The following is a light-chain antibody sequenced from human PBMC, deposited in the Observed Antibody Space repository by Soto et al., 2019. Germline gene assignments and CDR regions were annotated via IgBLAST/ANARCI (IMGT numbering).Light chain of an antibody. CDR2: DAS. CDR1: QSVSSY. V-gene: IGKV3-11*01. J-gene: IGKJ5*01. CDR3: KQRSNWPIT. Sequence: EIVLTQSPATLSLSPGESATLSCRASQSVSSYLAWYQQKPGQAPRLLIYDASNRATDIPARFSGSGSGTDFTLTISSLEPEDFAVYYCKQRSNWPITFGQGTRLEIK.